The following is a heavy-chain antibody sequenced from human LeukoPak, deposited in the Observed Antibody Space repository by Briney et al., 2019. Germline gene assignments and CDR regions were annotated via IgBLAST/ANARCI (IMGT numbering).Heavy chain of an antibody. D-gene: IGHD3-10*01. V-gene: IGHV4-39*01. J-gene: IGHJ4*02. CDR3: ARHEESGYYYGSGSYD. CDR1: GGSISSSSYY. Sequence: PSETLSLTCTVSGGSISSSSYYWGWIRQPPGKGLEWIGSIYYSGSTYYNPSLKSRVTISVDTSKNQFSLKLSSVTAADTAVYYCARHEESGYYYGSGSYDWGQGTLVTVSS. CDR2: IYYSGST.